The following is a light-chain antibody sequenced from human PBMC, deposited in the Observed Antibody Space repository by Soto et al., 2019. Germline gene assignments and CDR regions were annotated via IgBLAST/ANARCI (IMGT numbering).Light chain of an antibody. CDR1: PSIGRN. J-gene: IGKJ2*01. Sequence: DIVMTQSPATLSVSPGERATLSCRASPSIGRNLAWYQQRPGRAPRRLIYDASTRATDIPARFSGSVYGTEFTLTILSLQSEDFAVYYCHQYNNWPLYTLWQGTKLAIK. CDR3: HQYNNWPLYT. V-gene: IGKV3-15*01. CDR2: DAS.